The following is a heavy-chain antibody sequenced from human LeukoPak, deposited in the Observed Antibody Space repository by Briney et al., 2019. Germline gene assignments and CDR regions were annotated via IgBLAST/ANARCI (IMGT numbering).Heavy chain of an antibody. J-gene: IGHJ4*02. V-gene: IGHV1-3*01. Sequence: ASVKVSCKASGYTFTSYAMHWVRQAPGQRLEWMGWINAGNGNTKYSQKFQGRVTITRDTSASTAYMELSSLRSEDTAVYYCARDPPTAAAGTADYWGQGTLVTVSS. D-gene: IGHD6-13*01. CDR1: GYTFTSYA. CDR3: ARDPPTAAAGTADY. CDR2: INAGNGNT.